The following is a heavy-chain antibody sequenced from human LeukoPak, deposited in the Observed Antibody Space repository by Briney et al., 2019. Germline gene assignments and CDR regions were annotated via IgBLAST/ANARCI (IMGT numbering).Heavy chain of an antibody. CDR1: GFTFSSYE. D-gene: IGHD3-9*01. J-gene: IGHJ5*02. CDR3: ARNVLRYFDWLSEWNWFDP. V-gene: IGHV3-48*03. CDR2: ISSSGSTI. Sequence: GGSLRLSCAASGFTFSSYEMNWVRQAPGKGLEWVSYISSSGSTIYYADSVKGRFTISRDNAKNSLYLQMNSLRAEDTAVYYCARNVLRYFDWLSEWNWFDPWGQGTLVTVSS.